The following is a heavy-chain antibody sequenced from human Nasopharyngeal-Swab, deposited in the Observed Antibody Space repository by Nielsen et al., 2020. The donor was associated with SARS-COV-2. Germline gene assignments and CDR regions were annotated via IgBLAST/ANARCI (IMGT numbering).Heavy chain of an antibody. CDR2: VVYSGRT. Sequence: SETLSLTCTVSGGSVSSDIYSWRWIRQPPGKGLEWIGSVVYSGRTYYNPSLKSRVTISVDTYKDQFSLKLNSVTAADTAMYFCARTTTTTPYDSWGQGALDAVSS. D-gene: IGHD1-1*01. J-gene: IGHJ4*02. CDR1: GGSVSSDIYS. CDR3: ARTTTTTPYDS. V-gene: IGHV4-61*01.